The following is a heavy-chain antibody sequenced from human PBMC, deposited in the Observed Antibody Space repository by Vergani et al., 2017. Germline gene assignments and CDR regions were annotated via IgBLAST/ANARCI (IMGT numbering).Heavy chain of an antibody. V-gene: IGHV3-23*01. D-gene: IGHD5-24*01. CDR2: ISGSGGST. Sequence: EVQLLESGGGLVQPGGSLRLSCAASGFTFSSYAMSWVRQAPGKGLEWVSAISGSGGSTYYADSVKGRFTISRDNSKNTLYLQMHSLRAEDTAVYYCAKDPREGWLQFSSLYFDYWGQGTLVTVSS. CDR3: AKDPREGWLQFSSLYFDY. CDR1: GFTFSSYA. J-gene: IGHJ4*02.